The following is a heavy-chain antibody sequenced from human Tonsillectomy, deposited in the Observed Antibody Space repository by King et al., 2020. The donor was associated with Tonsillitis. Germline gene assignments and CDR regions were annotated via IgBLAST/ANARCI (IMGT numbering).Heavy chain of an antibody. CDR3: VRASSWVFDY. CDR1: GFTFSSYW. Sequence: VQLVESGGGLVQSGGSLRLSCAASGFTFSSYWMHWVRQAPGKGLVWVSRTNSDESTTTYADSVKGRFTITRGNAKNTLYLQMNSLRAEDTAVYYCVRASSWVFDYWGQGTLVTVSS. D-gene: IGHD3-16*01. V-gene: IGHV3-74*01. J-gene: IGHJ4*02. CDR2: TNSDESTT.